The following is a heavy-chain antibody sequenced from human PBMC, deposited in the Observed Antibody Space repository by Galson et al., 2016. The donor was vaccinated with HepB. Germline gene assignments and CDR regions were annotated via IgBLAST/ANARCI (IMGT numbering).Heavy chain of an antibody. CDR3: AIDIWGVADSGFHSGMDV. Sequence: SLRLSCAASGFIFDEYGMSWVRHAPGKGLEWVSGINWHDGSQSYADSVRGRFIISRDNAKDSLYLQMNSLSVQDTALYYCAIDIWGVADSGFHSGMDVWGQGTTVIVSS. V-gene: IGHV3-20*04. CDR2: INWHDGSQ. CDR1: GFIFDEYG. D-gene: IGHD2-21*01. J-gene: IGHJ6*02.